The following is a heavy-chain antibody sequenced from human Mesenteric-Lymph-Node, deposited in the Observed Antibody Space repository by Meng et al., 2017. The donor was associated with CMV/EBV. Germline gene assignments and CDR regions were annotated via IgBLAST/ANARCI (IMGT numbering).Heavy chain of an antibody. CDR1: GGSISSGDYY. J-gene: IGHJ5*02. CDR2: IYYSGST. CDR3: ARGRYSSGWRGLAH. D-gene: IGHD6-19*01. Sequence: SETLSLTCTVSGGSISSGDYYWSWIRQPPGKGLEWIGYIYYSGSTYYNPSLKSRVTISVDTSKNQFSLKLSSVTAADTAVYYCARGRYSSGWRGLAHWGQGTLVTVSS. V-gene: IGHV4-30-4*08.